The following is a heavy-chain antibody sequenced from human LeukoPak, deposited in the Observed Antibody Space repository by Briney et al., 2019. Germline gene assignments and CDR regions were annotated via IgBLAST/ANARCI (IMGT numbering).Heavy chain of an antibody. CDR1: GFTFSSYG. J-gene: IGHJ4*02. CDR2: ISYDGSNK. Sequence: GGSLRLSCAASGFTFSSYGMHWVRQAPGKGLEWVAVISYDGSNKYYADSVKGRFTISRDNSKNTLYLQMNSLRAEDTAVYYCAKDLLVLWFVELSLSLDYWGQGTLVTVSS. CDR3: AKDLLVLWFVELSLSLDY. D-gene: IGHD3-10*01. V-gene: IGHV3-30*18.